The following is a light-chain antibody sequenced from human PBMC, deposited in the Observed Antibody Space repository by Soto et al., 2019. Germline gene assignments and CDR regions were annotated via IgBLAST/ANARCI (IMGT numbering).Light chain of an antibody. V-gene: IGLV2-8*01. CDR1: SSDVGGYNF. Sequence: QSALTQPPSASGSPGRSVTISCTGTSSDVGGYNFVSWYQQHPGKAPKLLVYEVYKRPSGVPDRFSGSKSGNRASLTVSGLQAEDEADYYCQSYDSSLNGLMFGLGTKLTVL. CDR2: EVY. J-gene: IGLJ3*02. CDR3: QSYDSSLNGLM.